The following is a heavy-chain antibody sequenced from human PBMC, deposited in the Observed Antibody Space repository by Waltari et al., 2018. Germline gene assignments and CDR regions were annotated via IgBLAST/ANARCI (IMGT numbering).Heavy chain of an antibody. J-gene: IGHJ3*02. CDR1: GGSFSGYY. D-gene: IGHD2-15*01. CDR2: INHSGST. V-gene: IGHV4-34*01. CDR3: ARRYTDIVVVVAATDDAFDI. Sequence: QVQLQQWGAGLLKPSETLSLTCAVYGGSFSGYYWSWIRQPPGKGLAGIGEINHSGSTNYNPSLKSLVTISVDTSKNQFSLKLSSVTAADTAVYYCARRYTDIVVVVAATDDAFDIWGQGTMVTVSS.